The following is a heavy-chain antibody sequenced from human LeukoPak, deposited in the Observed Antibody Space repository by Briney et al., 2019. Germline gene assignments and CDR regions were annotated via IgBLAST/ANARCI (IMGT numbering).Heavy chain of an antibody. CDR1: GGTFSSYA. V-gene: IGHV1-69*05. J-gene: IGHJ4*02. Sequence: GASVKVSCKASGGTFSSYAISWVRQAPGQGLEWMGGIIPIFGTANYAQKFQGRVTITTDESTSTAYMELSSLRSDDTAVYYCAKYYYGSGSYPTWGQGTLVTVSS. CDR3: AKYYYGSGSYPT. CDR2: IIPIFGTA. D-gene: IGHD3-10*01.